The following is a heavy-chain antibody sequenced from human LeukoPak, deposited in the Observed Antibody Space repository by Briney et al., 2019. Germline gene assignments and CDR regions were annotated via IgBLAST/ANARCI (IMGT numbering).Heavy chain of an antibody. CDR3: VRAGLVVIPDI. D-gene: IGHD2-8*02. CDR2: INPNSGDT. CDR1: GYTFTDFD. V-gene: IGHV1-2*02. J-gene: IGHJ4*02. Sequence: ASVKVSCKASGYTFTDFDMHWVRQAPGQGLEWMGWINPNSGDTNYAQNFQGRVTMTRDTSISTAYMELSRLRSDDTAVYYCVRAGLVVIPDIWGQGTLVTVSS.